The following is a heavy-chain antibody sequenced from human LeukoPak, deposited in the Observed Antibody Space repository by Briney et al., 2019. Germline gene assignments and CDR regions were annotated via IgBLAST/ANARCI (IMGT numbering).Heavy chain of an antibody. V-gene: IGHV4-59*12. CDR1: GGSISSYY. CDR3: AREGAVAGTGRFFDY. D-gene: IGHD6-19*01. Sequence: PSETLSLTCTVSGGSISSYYWSWIRQPPGKGLEWIGYIYYSGSTNYNPSLKSRVTMSVDTSKNQFSLKLSSVTAADTAVYYCAREGAVAGTGRFFDYWGQGTLVTVSS. J-gene: IGHJ4*02. CDR2: IYYSGST.